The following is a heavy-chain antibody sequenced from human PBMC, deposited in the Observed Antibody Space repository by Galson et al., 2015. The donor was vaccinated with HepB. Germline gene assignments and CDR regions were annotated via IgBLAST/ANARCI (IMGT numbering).Heavy chain of an antibody. J-gene: IGHJ4*02. D-gene: IGHD2-2*02. CDR1: GGSISSSNW. CDR3: ARDLSDCSSTSCYTN. V-gene: IGHV4-4*02. CDR2: IYHSGST. Sequence: TLSLTCAVSGGSISSSNWWSWVRQPPGKGLEWIGEIYHSGSTNYNPSLKSRVTISVDKSKNQFSLKLSSVTAADTAVYYCARDLSDCSSTSCYTNWGQGTLVTVSS.